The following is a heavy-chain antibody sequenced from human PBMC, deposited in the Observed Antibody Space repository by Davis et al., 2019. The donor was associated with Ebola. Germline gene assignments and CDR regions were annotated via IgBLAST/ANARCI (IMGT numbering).Heavy chain of an antibody. V-gene: IGHV3-48*02. J-gene: IGHJ6*02. CDR2: ISSSSSTI. CDR1: GFTFSSYS. D-gene: IGHD1-26*01. Sequence: GGSLRLSCAASGFTFSSYSMNWVRQAPGKGLEWVSYISSSSSTIYYADSVKGRFTISRDNAKNSLYLQMNSLRDEDTAVYYCASNTPGIEYSGSLVYYYYGMDVWGQGTTVTVSS. CDR3: ASNTPGIEYSGSLVYYYYGMDV.